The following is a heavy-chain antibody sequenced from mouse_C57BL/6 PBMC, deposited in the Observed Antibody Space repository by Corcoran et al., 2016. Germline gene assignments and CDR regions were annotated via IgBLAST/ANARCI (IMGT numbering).Heavy chain of an antibody. D-gene: IGHD1-1*01. CDR2: INPNNGGT. V-gene: IGHV1-26*01. CDR3: ARSGGPYYYGSSPYYDY. Sequence: EVQLQQSGPELVKPGASVKISCKASGYTFTDYYMNWVKQSHGKSLEWIGDINPNNGGTSYNQKFKGKATLTVDKSSSTAYMELRRLTSEDSAVYYCARSGGPYYYGSSPYYDYWGQGTTLTVSS. CDR1: GYTFTDYY. J-gene: IGHJ2*01.